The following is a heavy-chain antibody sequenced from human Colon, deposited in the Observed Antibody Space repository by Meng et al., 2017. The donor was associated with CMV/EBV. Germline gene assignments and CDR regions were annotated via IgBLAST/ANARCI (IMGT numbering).Heavy chain of an antibody. J-gene: IGHJ4*02. Sequence: GESLKISCEVSKSLFSNYEMDWVRQAPGKGLEWVAYISPSGDMKHYVDSVKGRFTISRDNAKNSLFLQMNSLRAEDTAVYYCTRAYSSSWYDGLFGYWGQRTLVTVSS. CDR3: TRAYSSSWYDGLFGY. D-gene: IGHD6-13*01. V-gene: IGHV3-48*03. CDR1: KSLFSNYE. CDR2: ISPSGDMK.